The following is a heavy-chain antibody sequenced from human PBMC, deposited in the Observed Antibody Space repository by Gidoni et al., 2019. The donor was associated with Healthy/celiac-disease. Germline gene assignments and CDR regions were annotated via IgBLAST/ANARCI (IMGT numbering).Heavy chain of an antibody. D-gene: IGHD1-20*01. CDR3: AREFGITGTTGPRFDY. Sequence: QVPMVETGVEVQETGCPVRVSCQASGATVSSHAISWVRQGPGQGLEWMGGIIPIFGTANYAQKFQGRVTITADESTSTAYMELSSLRSEDTAVYYCAREFGITGTTGPRFDYWGQGTLVTVSS. J-gene: IGHJ4*02. CDR2: IIPIFGTA. CDR1: GATVSSHA. V-gene: IGHV1-69*01.